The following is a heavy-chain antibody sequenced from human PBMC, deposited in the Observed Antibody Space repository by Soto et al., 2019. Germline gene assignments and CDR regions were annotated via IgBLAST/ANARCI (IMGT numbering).Heavy chain of an antibody. CDR3: ARAPYDFWSGYYGWFDP. CDR2: IYYSGST. J-gene: IGHJ5*02. Sequence: LSLTCTVSCGSISSGVYYWSWIRQHPGKGLEWIGYIYYSGSTYYNPSLKSRVTISVDTSKNQFSLKLSSVTAADTAVYYCARAPYDFWSGYYGWFDPWGQGTLVTVSS. CDR1: CGSISSGVYY. V-gene: IGHV4-31*03. D-gene: IGHD3-3*01.